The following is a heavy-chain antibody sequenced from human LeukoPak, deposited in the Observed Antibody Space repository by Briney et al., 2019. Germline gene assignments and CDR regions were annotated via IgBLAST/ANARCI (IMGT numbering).Heavy chain of an antibody. CDR1: GFTFSGSA. CDR3: ARSPVAGTSYYYYMDV. V-gene: IGHV3-73*01. J-gene: IGHJ6*03. D-gene: IGHD6-19*01. CDR2: IRSKANSYAT. Sequence: SGGSLRLSCAASGFTFSGSAMHWVRQASGKGLEWVGRIRSKANSYATAYAASVKGRFTISRDDSKNTAYLQMNSLKTEDTAVYYCARSPVAGTSYYYYMDVWGKGTTVTISS.